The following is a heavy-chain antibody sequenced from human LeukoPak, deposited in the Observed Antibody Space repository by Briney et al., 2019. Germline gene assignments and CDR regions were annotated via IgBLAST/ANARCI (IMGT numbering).Heavy chain of an antibody. D-gene: IGHD1/OR15-1a*01. J-gene: IGHJ4*02. CDR1: GGSFTSYY. V-gene: IGHV4-34*01. CDR2: ISRSGST. CDR3: ARERNRRATFYQSPLDY. Sequence: PSETLSLTCAVYGGSFTSYYWSWIRQPPGKGLEWIGEISRSGSTNYNPSLKSRVTMSVDTSKNQFSLRLSSVTAADTAIYYCARERNRRATFYQSPLDYWGQGTLVTVSA.